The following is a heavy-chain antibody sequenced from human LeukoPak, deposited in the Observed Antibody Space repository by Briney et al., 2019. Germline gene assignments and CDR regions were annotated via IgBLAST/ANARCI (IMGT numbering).Heavy chain of an antibody. CDR2: IYYSGNT. CDR1: GDSIISGTYF. CDR3: ASGKDELPAAVVDS. Sequence: SETLSLICTVSGDSIISGTYFWAWIRKPPGKGLEWIGSIYYSGNTYYKPSLKSRVTISLDVTQFSLKLTSMTAADTAVYYCASGKDELPAAVVDSWGQGILVTVSS. J-gene: IGHJ4*02. D-gene: IGHD2-2*01. V-gene: IGHV4-39*01.